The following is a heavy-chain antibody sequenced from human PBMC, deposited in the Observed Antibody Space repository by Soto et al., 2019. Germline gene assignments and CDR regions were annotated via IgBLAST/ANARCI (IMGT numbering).Heavy chain of an antibody. Sequence: PSETLSLTXAVYGGSFSGYYWSWIRQPPGKGLEWIGEINHSGSTNYNPSLKSRVTISVDTSKNQFSLKLSSVTAADTAVYYCARGGGSSWYGINWFDPWGQGTLVTVSS. V-gene: IGHV4-34*01. CDR1: GGSFSGYY. CDR3: ARGGGSSWYGINWFDP. CDR2: INHSGST. D-gene: IGHD6-13*01. J-gene: IGHJ5*02.